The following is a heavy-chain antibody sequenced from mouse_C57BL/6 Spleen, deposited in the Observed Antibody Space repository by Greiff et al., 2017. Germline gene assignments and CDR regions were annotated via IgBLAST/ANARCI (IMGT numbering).Heavy chain of an antibody. CDR2: INPNNGGT. D-gene: IGHD1-1*01. CDR3: ARYYYGSRGYFDY. CDR1: GYTFTDYY. Sequence: VQLKESGPELVKPGASVKISCKASGYTFTDYYMNWVKQSHGKSLEWIGDINPNNGGTSYNQKFKGKATLTVDQSSSTAYMELRSLTSEDSAVYYCARYYYGSRGYFDYWGQGTTLTVSS. V-gene: IGHV1-26*01. J-gene: IGHJ2*01.